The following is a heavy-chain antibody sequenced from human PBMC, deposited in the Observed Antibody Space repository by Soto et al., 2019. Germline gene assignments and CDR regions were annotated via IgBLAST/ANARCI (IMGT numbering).Heavy chain of an antibody. CDR3: ARDGSSGWGMRLHNHFDS. Sequence: VQLQESGPGLMRPSETLSLTCTVSGGSITNYYWSWIRQPPGKGLQWIGYIFYSGSTNYNPSLKSRVTISVDTSKNQFSLNLNSVTAADTAIYYCARDGSSGWGMRLHNHFDSWGQGTLVTVSS. CDR2: IFYSGST. CDR1: GGSITNYY. J-gene: IGHJ4*02. V-gene: IGHV4-59*13. D-gene: IGHD6-19*01.